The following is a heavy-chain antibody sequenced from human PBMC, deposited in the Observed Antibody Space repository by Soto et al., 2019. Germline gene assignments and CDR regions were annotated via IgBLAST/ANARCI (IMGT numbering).Heavy chain of an antibody. CDR2: ISNTGGGT. CDR1: GFTFNNYA. J-gene: IGHJ4*02. CDR3: AKDRLAGNFDY. Sequence: HPGGSLRLSCAASGFTFNNYAMNWVRQAPGMGLEWVATISNTGGGTYYADSVKGRFTISRDNSKNTLYLQMSSLRVEDTAVYYCAKDRLAGNFDYWGQGTQVTFSS. V-gene: IGHV3-23*01.